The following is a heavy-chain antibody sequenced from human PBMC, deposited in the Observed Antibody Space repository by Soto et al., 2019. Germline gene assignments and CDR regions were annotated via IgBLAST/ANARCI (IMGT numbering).Heavy chain of an antibody. CDR1: GGTFSSYA. J-gene: IGHJ4*02. Sequence: QVQLVQSGAEVKKPGSSVKVSCKASGGTFSSYAISWVRQAPGQGLEWMGGVIPIFGTANYAQKFQGRVTITADESTSTAYMELSSLRSEDTAVYYCARVAAYCGGDCYPDYWGQGTLVTVSS. V-gene: IGHV1-69*12. D-gene: IGHD2-21*02. CDR2: VIPIFGTA. CDR3: ARVAAYCGGDCYPDY.